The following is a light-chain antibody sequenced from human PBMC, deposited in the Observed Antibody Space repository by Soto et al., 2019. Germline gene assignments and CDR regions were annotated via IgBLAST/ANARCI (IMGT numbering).Light chain of an antibody. CDR1: SSDVGGYNY. J-gene: IGLJ2*01. CDR3: SSYTSSSTVV. Sequence: QSALTQPASVSGSPGQSITISCTGTSSDVGGYNYVSWYQQHPGKAPTLMIYDVSNRPSGVSNRFSGSKSGNTASLTISGLQAEDEADYYCSSYTSSSTVVFGGGTKL. V-gene: IGLV2-14*01. CDR2: DVS.